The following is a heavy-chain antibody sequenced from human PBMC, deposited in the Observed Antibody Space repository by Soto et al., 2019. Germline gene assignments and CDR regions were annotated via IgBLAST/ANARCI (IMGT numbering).Heavy chain of an antibody. J-gene: IGHJ3*02. CDR3: TTGSSSWSAFDI. CDR2: IKSKTDGGTT. CDR1: GFTFSNAW. V-gene: IGHV3-15*01. D-gene: IGHD6-13*01. Sequence: GGSLRLSCAASGFTFSNAWMSWVRQAPGKGLEWVGRIKSKTDGGTTDYAAPVKGRFTISRDDSKSTLYLQMNSLKTEDTAVYYCTTGSSSWSAFDIWGQGTLVTVSS.